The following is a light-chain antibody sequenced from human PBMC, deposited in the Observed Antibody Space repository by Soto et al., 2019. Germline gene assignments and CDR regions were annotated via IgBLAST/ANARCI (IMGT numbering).Light chain of an antibody. V-gene: IGLV1-40*01. Sequence: QSVLTQTPSVSGDPGQKITMSWTGGSSNIVAGYDVHWYQQIPGAAPRLLIYADNNRPSGVPDRFSASNSGTSASLAITGLQGEDEAVYYCQSYDTSLSGVIFGAGTKLTVL. J-gene: IGLJ2*01. CDR2: ADN. CDR1: SSNIVAGYD. CDR3: QSYDTSLSGVI.